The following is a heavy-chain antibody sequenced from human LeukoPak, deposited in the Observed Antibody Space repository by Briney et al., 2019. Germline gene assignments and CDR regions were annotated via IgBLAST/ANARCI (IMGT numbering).Heavy chain of an antibody. Sequence: GGSLRLSCAASGLTFSNYGMHWVRQAPGKGLEWVAFVRYDGSNKYYADSVTGRFTISRDNSKNTLFLQMNSLKPEDTAIYYCAKEKSYYGSGTFVDWGQGTLVTVSS. CDR2: VRYDGSNK. V-gene: IGHV3-30*02. D-gene: IGHD3-10*01. CDR3: AKEKSYYGSGTFVD. J-gene: IGHJ4*02. CDR1: GLTFSNYG.